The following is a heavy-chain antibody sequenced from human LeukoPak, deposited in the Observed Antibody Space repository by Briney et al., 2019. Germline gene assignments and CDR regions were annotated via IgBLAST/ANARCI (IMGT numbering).Heavy chain of an antibody. CDR3: VLEEYSSGYIEY. Sequence: GESLKISCKGSGYNFSSRWIGWVRQMPGKGLEWMGITHPDDSDITYSPPFQGHVTISADKSIDTAYLQWSSLKASDTAIYYCVLEEYSSGYIEYWGQGTLVTVSS. CDR1: GYNFSSRW. CDR2: THPDDSDI. D-gene: IGHD2/OR15-2a*01. V-gene: IGHV5-51*01. J-gene: IGHJ4*02.